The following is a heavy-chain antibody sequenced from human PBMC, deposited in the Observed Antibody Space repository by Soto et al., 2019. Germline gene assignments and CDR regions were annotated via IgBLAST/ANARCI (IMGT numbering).Heavy chain of an antibody. CDR3: AKGMGGYPYYGMDV. D-gene: IGHD5-12*01. CDR2: ISGSGGST. Sequence: GGSLRLSCAASGFTFSSYAMSWVRQAPGKGLEWVSGISGSGGSTYNADSVKGRFTISGDNSKNTLYLQMNSLRVEDTAVYYCAKGMGGYPYYGMDVWGQGTTVTVSS. CDR1: GFTFSSYA. J-gene: IGHJ6*02. V-gene: IGHV3-23*01.